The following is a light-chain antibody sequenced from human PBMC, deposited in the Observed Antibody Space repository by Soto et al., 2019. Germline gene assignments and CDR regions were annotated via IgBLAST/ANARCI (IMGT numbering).Light chain of an antibody. Sequence: QSALTQHASVSGPPGQPITISCSGTSSDVGGYNYVSWYQQHPGKAPKLMIYEVSNRPSGVSDRFLGSKSGDTASLTISGLQADDEADYYCSSYTSSSTRVFGTGTKVTVL. CDR1: SSDVGGYNY. V-gene: IGLV2-14*01. CDR3: SSYTSSSTRV. CDR2: EVS. J-gene: IGLJ1*01.